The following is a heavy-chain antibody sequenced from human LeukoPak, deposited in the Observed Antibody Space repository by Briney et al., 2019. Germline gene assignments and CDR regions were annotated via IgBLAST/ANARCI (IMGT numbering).Heavy chain of an antibody. V-gene: IGHV4-34*01. J-gene: IGHJ4*02. CDR3: ARGGGPPSYYDY. CDR1: GGSISSYY. D-gene: IGHD3-16*01. CDR2: INHSGST. Sequence: PSETLSLTCTVSGGSISSYYWSWIRQPPGKGLEWIGEINHSGSTNYNPSLKSRVTISVDTSKNQFSVKLSSVTAADTAVYYCARGGGPPSYYDYWGQGTLVTVSS.